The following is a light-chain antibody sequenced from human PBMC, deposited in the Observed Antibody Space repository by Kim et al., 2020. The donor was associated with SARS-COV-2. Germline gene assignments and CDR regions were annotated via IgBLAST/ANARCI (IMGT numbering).Light chain of an antibody. CDR2: GAS. CDR3: QQYGDWPYV. J-gene: IGKJ2*01. Sequence: ETMMTQSPAALSVSPGERATLSCRASQNIGINVAWYQQKPGQAPRLLVYGASSRATGISDRFSGSGSGTDFTLTISSLQSEDLAVYYCQQYGDWPYVFGQGTKLEI. V-gene: IGKV3-15*01. CDR1: QNIGIN.